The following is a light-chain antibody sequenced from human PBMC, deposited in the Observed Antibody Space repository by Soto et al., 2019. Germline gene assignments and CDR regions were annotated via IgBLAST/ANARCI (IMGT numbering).Light chain of an antibody. V-gene: IGLV1-44*01. CDR2: SNN. CDR1: SSNIGSYS. CDR3: AAWDDSLNGVV. Sequence: QSALTQPPSASGTPGQRVTISCSGSSSNIGSYSVNWYQHLPGTAPRLVIYSNNQRPSGVPDRFSGSKSGTSASLAISGLQSEDEADYYCAAWDDSLNGVVFGGGTKLTVL. J-gene: IGLJ2*01.